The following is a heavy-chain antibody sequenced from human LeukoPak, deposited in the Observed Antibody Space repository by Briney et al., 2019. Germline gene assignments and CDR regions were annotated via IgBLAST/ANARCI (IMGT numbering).Heavy chain of an antibody. D-gene: IGHD1-14*01. CDR2: IKSDGSVT. J-gene: IGHJ4*02. Sequence: QPGGSLRLSCAASGFTFSSYWMHWVRQAPGEGLVWVSRIKSDGSVTWYADSVKGRFTISRDNAKNMLYLQMNSLRDEDTAVYFCARGHDAVGTTIDHWGQGTLVTVSS. V-gene: IGHV3-74*01. CDR3: ARGHDAVGTTIDH. CDR1: GFTFSSYW.